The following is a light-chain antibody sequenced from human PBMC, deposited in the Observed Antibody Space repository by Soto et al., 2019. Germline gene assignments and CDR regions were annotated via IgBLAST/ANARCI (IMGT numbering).Light chain of an antibody. CDR2: AAS. CDR1: QTISSRY. Sequence: LTQSRVTLSLSPGGRATRSCRASQTISSRYLTWYQQKSGQVPRLLIYAASSRATGVPDRFSGSGSGTDFTLTISRLEPEDFAVYYCQHYVTSPLTFGGGTKVDIK. V-gene: IGKV3-20*01. CDR3: QHYVTSPLT. J-gene: IGKJ4*01.